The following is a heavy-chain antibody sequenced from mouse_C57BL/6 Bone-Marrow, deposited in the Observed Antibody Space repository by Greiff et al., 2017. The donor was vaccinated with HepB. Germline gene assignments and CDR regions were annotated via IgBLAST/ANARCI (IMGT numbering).Heavy chain of an antibody. D-gene: IGHD1-1*01. V-gene: IGHV15-2*01. J-gene: IGHJ1*03. CDR2: ILPSIGRT. Sequence: QVQLQQSGSELRSPGSSVKLSCKDFDSAVFPIAYMSWVRQKPGHGFEWIGGILPSIGRTIYGEKFEDKATLAADTLTNTAYVGLNSLPSEDSAIYYCARETTVVAHWYFDVWGTGTTVTVSS. CDR1: DSAVFPIAY. CDR3: ARETTVVAHWYFDV.